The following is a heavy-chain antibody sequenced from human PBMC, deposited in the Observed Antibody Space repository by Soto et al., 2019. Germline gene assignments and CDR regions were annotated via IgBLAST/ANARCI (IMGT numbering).Heavy chain of an antibody. J-gene: IGHJ4*02. V-gene: IGHV3-74*01. CDR2: INSDGSST. D-gene: IGHD6-19*01. CDR3: AKPPEVAAARGFFDY. CDR1: GFTFSSYW. Sequence: PGGSLRLSCAASGFTFSSYWMHWVRQAPGKGLVWVSRINSDGSSTSYADSVKGRFTISRDISKNTLYLQMNSLTAEDTAVYYCAKPPEVAAARGFFDYWGRGTLVTVSS.